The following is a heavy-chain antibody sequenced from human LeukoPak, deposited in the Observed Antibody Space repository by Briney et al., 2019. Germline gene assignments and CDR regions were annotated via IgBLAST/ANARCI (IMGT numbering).Heavy chain of an antibody. V-gene: IGHV1-46*01. CDR3: ARDRFWSAPYMGSGYDAFDI. J-gene: IGHJ3*02. CDR2: INPSGSST. Sequence: GASVKVSCKASGYTFTSYYMHWVRQAPGQGLEWMGIINPSGSSTSYAQKFQGRVTMTRDTSTSTVYMELSSLRSEDTAVYYCARDRFWSAPYMGSGYDAFDIWGQGTMVTVSS. D-gene: IGHD3-3*01. CDR1: GYTFTSYY.